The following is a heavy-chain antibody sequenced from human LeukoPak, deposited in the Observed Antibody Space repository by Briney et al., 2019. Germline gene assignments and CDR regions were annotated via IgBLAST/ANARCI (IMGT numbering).Heavy chain of an antibody. D-gene: IGHD4-4*01. V-gene: IGHV4-31*03. J-gene: IGHJ5*02. CDR2: IYYSGST. CDR3: ARGTYSTPSWFDP. CDR1: GGSISSGGYY. Sequence: PSQTLSLTCTVSGGSISSGGYYWSWIRQHPGKGLEWIGYIYYSGSTYYNPSLKSRVTISVGTSKNQFSLKLSSVTAADTAVYYCARGTYSTPSWFDPWGQGTLVTVSS.